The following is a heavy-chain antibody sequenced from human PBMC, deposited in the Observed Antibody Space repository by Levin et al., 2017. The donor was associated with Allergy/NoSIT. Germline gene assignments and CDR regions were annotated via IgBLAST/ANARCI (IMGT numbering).Heavy chain of an antibody. V-gene: IGHV3-30-3*01. D-gene: IGHD5-18*01. Sequence: LSLTCAASGFTFSSSTIHWVRQAPGKGLEWVAILSYDGSSQYYADSVKGRFTISRDNSKNTLFLQMNSLRAEDTAVYFCARGFSDGPLNYWGQGTLVTVSS. CDR1: GFTFSSST. CDR2: LSYDGSSQ. CDR3: ARGFSDGPLNY. J-gene: IGHJ4*02.